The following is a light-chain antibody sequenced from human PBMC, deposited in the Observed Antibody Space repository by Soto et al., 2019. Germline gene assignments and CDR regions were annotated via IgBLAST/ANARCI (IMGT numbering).Light chain of an antibody. Sequence: QSALTQPASVSGSPGQSITISCTGTSSDIGGYNYVSWYQQHPGKAPKLVISEVTNRPSGVSNRFSGSKSGNTASLTICGLQTEDEADYYCCSSTITSTPFVFGTGTKLTVL. V-gene: IGLV2-14*01. CDR1: SSDIGGYNY. J-gene: IGLJ1*01. CDR3: CSSTITSTPFV. CDR2: EVT.